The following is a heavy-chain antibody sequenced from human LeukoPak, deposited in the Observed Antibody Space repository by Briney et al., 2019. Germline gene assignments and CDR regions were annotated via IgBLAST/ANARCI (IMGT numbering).Heavy chain of an antibody. V-gene: IGHV3-11*01. Sequence: GRSLRLSCAASGFTFSDYYMSWIRQAPGKGLEWVSYISSSGSTIYYADSVKGRFTISRDNAKNSLYLQMNSLRAEDTAVYYCARDNSYGPRDYYYYYMDVWGKGTTVTVSS. D-gene: IGHD5-18*01. CDR3: ARDNSYGPRDYYYYYMDV. J-gene: IGHJ6*03. CDR2: ISSSGSTI. CDR1: GFTFSDYY.